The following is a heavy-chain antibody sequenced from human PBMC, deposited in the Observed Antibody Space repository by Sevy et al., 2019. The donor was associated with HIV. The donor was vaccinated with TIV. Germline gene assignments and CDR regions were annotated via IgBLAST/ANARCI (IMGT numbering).Heavy chain of an antibody. D-gene: IGHD6-6*01. V-gene: IGHV3-30-3*01. CDR3: AREYSNSRHFDY. J-gene: IGHJ4*02. CDR1: GFIFSLYA. CDR2: ISYDGSTI. Sequence: GGSLRLSCAASGFIFSLYAMQWVRQAPGKGLEWVAVISYDGSTIFYADSVKGRFTISRDNSNNALYLQMNSLRAEDTAVYYCAREYSNSRHFDYWGQGALVTVSS.